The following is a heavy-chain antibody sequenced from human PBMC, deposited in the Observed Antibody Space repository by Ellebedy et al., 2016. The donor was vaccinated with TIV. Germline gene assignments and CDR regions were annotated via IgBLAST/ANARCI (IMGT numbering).Heavy chain of an antibody. V-gene: IGHV3-66*01. CDR1: GFIVSSNY. Sequence: GESLKISCAASGFIVSSNYMSWVRQAPGKGLEWVATLYSGGTILYADSVKGRFTISRDNSKNTLYLQMNNLRAEDTALYYCARVNEIPGPEPLDNWGQGTLVTVSS. CDR3: ARVNEIPGPEPLDN. CDR2: LYSGGTI. J-gene: IGHJ4*02. D-gene: IGHD1-14*01.